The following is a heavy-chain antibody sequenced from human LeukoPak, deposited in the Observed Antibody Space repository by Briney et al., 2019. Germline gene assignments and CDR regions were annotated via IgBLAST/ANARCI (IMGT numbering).Heavy chain of an antibody. CDR1: GFSFTDYP. V-gene: IGHV3-48*02. D-gene: IGHD3-9*01. J-gene: IGHJ4*02. CDR2: IRTTAEGAKYA. Sequence: GGSLRLSCATSGFSFTDYPMNWVRQAPGKGLEWISNIRTTAEGAKYAYYADSVKGRVTIPRDDGKNTLYLHMNSLRDDDTAVYYGATDQRYAFDYWGQGILVTVSS. CDR3: ATDQRYAFDY.